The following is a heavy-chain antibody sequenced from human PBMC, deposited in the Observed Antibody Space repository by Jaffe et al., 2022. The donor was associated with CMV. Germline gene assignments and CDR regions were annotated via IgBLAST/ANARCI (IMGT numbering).Heavy chain of an antibody. CDR1: GFSLTTTEMC. CDR3: ARTSLATAGPNMDV. D-gene: IGHD6-13*01. V-gene: IGHV2-70*17. J-gene: IGHJ6*03. Sequence: QVTLRESGPALVKPTQTLTLTCTFSGFSLTTTEMCVSWIRQPPGKALEWLARIDWDEDKFYSKFLRTRLTISKDTSKNQVVLTLTNVDPGDTATYYCARTSLATAGPNMDVWGSGTTVIVSS. CDR2: IDWDEDK.